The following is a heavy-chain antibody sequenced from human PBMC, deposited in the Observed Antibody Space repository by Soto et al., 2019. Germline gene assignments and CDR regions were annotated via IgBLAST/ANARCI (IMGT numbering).Heavy chain of an antibody. V-gene: IGHV4-59*01. CDR1: SGSIGPYC. CDR3: ARGRGGTYDAFDI. J-gene: IGHJ3*02. Sequence: TRSLICTVSSGSIGPYCWSWIRKPPGKGLEWIGYIYYSGTTNYNPSLKSRVTIFLDTSKNQFSLRLSSVTAADTAVYYCARGRGGTYDAFDIWGQGTLVTVSS. CDR2: IYYSGTT. D-gene: IGHD1-26*01.